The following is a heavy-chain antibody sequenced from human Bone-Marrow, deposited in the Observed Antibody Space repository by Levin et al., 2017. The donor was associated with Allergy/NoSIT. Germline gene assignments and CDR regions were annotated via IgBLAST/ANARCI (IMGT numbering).Heavy chain of an antibody. D-gene: IGHD3-3*01. J-gene: IGHJ4*02. Sequence: PGGSLRLSCVASGFTFSSSCMNWVRQAPGEGLEWVSFISGSGDTIYYADSMKGRFTISRDNAKNSLYLQMNSLRVEDTAVYYCARDPGKYDCWEGIDHWGQGTPVTVSP. CDR2: ISGSGDTI. CDR3: ARDPGKYDCWEGIDH. V-gene: IGHV3-48*01. CDR1: GFTFSSSC.